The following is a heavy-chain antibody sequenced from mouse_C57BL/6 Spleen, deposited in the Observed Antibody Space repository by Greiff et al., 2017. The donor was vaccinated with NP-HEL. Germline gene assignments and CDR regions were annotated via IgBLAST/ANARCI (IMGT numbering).Heavy chain of an antibody. J-gene: IGHJ1*03. CDR1: GYTFTSYW. V-gene: IGHV1-69*01. Sequence: QVQLQQPGAELVMPGASVKLSCKASGYTFTSYWMHWVKQRPGQGLEWIGEIDPSDSYTNYTQKFKGKSTLTVDKSSSTAYMQLSSLTSEDSAVYYCARNYGSSYGYFDVWGTGTTVTVSS. D-gene: IGHD1-1*01. CDR2: IDPSDSYT. CDR3: ARNYGSSYGYFDV.